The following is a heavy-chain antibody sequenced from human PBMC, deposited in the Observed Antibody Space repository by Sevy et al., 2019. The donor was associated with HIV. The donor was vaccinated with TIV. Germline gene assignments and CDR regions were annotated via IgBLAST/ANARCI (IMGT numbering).Heavy chain of an antibody. J-gene: IGHJ1*01. V-gene: IGHV3-43*01. CDR3: AKERNCGRDCLYFQH. CDR2: ISWNGDDT. D-gene: IGHD2-21*02. CDR1: RFTFDDYT. Sequence: GGSLRLSCAASRFTFDDYTMHWVRQAPGKGLEWVSLISWNGDDTYYADSVKGRFTISRDNSRNSLYLQMNSLRTEDTALYYCAKERNCGRDCLYFQHWGQGTLVTVSS.